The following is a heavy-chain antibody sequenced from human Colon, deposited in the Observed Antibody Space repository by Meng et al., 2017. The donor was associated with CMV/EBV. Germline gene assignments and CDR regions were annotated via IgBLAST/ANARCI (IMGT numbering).Heavy chain of an antibody. J-gene: IGHJ3*01. CDR2: IVVGSGFT. CDR3: AANPHSSGWYGGDTFDV. Sequence: SVKVSCKASEDTFTRFTITWVRQAPGQGLEWMGWIVVGSGFTNYAQKFQGRVTITNDISTGTAYMELNSLRSEDTAVYYCAANPHSSGWYGGDTFDVWGQGTMVTVSS. CDR1: EDTFTRFT. D-gene: IGHD6-19*01. V-gene: IGHV1-58*02.